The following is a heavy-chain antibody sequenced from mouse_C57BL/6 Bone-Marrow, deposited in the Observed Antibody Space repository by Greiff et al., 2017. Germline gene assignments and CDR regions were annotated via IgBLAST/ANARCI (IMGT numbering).Heavy chain of an antibody. CDR2: IHPNSGST. Sequence: QVQLQQPGAELVKPGASVKLSCKASGYTFTSYWMHWVKQRPGQGLEWIGMIHPNSGSTNYNEKFKSKATLTADNSDSTAYMQLSSLTSEDSAVYYCARFSFYYGSYFDYWGQGTTLTVSS. J-gene: IGHJ2*01. CDR3: ARFSFYYGSYFDY. D-gene: IGHD1-1*01. CDR1: GYTFTSYW. V-gene: IGHV1-64*01.